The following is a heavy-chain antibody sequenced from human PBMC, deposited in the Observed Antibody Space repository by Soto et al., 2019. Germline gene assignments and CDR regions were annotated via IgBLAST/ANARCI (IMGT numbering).Heavy chain of an antibody. CDR2: IYYSGST. V-gene: IGHV4-61*01. Sequence: SETLSLTCTVSGGSVSSGSYYWSWIRQPPGKGLEWIGYIYYSGSTNYNPSLKSRVTISVDTSKNQFSLKLSSVTAADTAVYYCARDTRDYYYYYGMDVWGQGTTVTVSS. CDR3: ARDTRDYYYYYGMDV. CDR1: GGSVSSGSYY. J-gene: IGHJ6*02.